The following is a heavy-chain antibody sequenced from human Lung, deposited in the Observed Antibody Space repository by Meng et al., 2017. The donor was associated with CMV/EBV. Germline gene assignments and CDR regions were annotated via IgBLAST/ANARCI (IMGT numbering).Heavy chain of an antibody. CDR3: AREGYEYDSGSYYYYFDY. CDR2: ISSSSSYV. V-gene: IGHV3-21*01. Sequence: GEXXKISCAASRFSSNTLNWVRQAPGKGLEWVSSISSSSSYVYYAESVEGRFTISRDNAKNSLYLQMNSLRAEDTAVYYCAREGYEYDSGSYYYYFDYWGQGSLVTVSS. D-gene: IGHD3-10*01. CDR1: RFSSNT. J-gene: IGHJ4*02.